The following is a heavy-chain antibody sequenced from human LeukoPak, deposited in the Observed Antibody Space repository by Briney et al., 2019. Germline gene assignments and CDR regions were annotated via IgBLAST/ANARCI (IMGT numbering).Heavy chain of an antibody. CDR1: GGTFINYG. CDR2: INPSFGTA. Sequence: SVKVSCKASGGTFINYGISWVRQAPGQGLEWMGRINPSFGTANYAQKFRGRATITTDKSTSTGYMELSSLRSEDTAVYYCARAHTKWARNYYHYYMDVWGKGTTVTVSS. V-gene: IGHV1-69*05. CDR3: ARAHTKWARNYYHYYMDV. J-gene: IGHJ6*03. D-gene: IGHD1-26*01.